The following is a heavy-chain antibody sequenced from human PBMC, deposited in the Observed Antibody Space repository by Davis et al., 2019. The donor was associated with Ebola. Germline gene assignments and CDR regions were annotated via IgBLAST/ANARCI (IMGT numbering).Heavy chain of an antibody. CDR2: IYYSGST. Sequence: GSLRLSCTVSGGSISSSSYYWGWIRQPPGKGLEWIGSIYYSGSTYYNPSLKSRVTISVDTSKNQFSLKLSSVTAADTAVYYCASLYYYYYGMDVWGQGTTVTVSS. J-gene: IGHJ6*02. CDR1: GGSISSSSYY. CDR3: ASLYYYYYGMDV. V-gene: IGHV4-39*01.